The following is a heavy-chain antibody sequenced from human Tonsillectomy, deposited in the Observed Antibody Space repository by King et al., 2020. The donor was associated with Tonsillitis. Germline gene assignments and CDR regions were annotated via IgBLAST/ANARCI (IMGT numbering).Heavy chain of an antibody. Sequence: VQLVESGGGLVKPGGSLRLSCAASGFTFINAWMNWVRQAPGKGLEWVGRIKSKTDGGTTDYAAPVKGRFTISRDDSKNTLYLQMNSLKTEDKAVYYCTTVPDTDFSGLNDYWGQGTLVTVSS. CDR2: IKSKTDGGTT. V-gene: IGHV3-15*07. D-gene: IGHD3-3*01. J-gene: IGHJ4*02. CDR3: TTVPDTDFSGLNDY. CDR1: GFTFINAW.